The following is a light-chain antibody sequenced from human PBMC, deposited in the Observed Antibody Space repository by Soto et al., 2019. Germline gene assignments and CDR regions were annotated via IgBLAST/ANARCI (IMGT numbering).Light chain of an antibody. V-gene: IGKV1-39*01. CDR1: QSISSY. CDR3: QQSDSTPRT. J-gene: IGKJ1*01. CDR2: AAS. Sequence: IQMTQSPSSLSASVGDRVTITCRASQSISSYLNWYQQKPGKAPKLLIYAASSLQSGVPSRFSGSGSGTDLTLTISSLQSEDFAPYNCQQSDSTPRTFGQGTNV.